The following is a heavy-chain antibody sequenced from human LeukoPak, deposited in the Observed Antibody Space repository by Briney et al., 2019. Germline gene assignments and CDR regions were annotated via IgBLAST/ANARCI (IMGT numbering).Heavy chain of an antibody. J-gene: IGHJ4*02. Sequence: GALVKVSCKASGYTFTGYYMHWVRQAPGQGLEWMGWINPNSGGTNYAQKFQGRVTMTRGMSISTAYMELSRLRSDDTAVYYCARDQYYYDSSGYWNYWGQGTLVTVSS. CDR2: INPNSGGT. CDR3: ARDQYYYDSSGYWNY. CDR1: GYTFTGYY. V-gene: IGHV1-2*02. D-gene: IGHD3-22*01.